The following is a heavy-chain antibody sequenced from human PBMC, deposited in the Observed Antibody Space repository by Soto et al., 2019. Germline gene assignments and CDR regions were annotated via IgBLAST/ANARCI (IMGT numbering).Heavy chain of an antibody. CDR3: ARAWGRVFDY. CDR1: GGSISSYY. V-gene: IGHV4-59*01. J-gene: IGHJ4*02. D-gene: IGHD3-16*01. Sequence: QVQLQESGPGLVKPSETLSLTCTVSGGSISSYYWSWIRQPPGKGLEWIGYIYYSGSTNYNPSLKSRVTISVDTSQNPFSLKLRSVTAADTAVYYCARAWGRVFDYWGQGTLVTVSS. CDR2: IYYSGST.